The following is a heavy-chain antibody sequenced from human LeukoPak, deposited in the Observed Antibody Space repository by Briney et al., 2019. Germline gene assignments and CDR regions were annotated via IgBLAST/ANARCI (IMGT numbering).Heavy chain of an antibody. J-gene: IGHJ6*02. CDR3: ARASSGLYYYGMDV. D-gene: IGHD6-19*01. V-gene: IGHV1-18*01. CDR2: ISAYNGNT. Sequence: WASVKASCKASGYTFTSYGISWVRQAPGQGLEWMGWISAYNGNTNYAQKLQGRVTMTTDTSTSTAYMELRSLRSDDTAVYYCARASSGLYYYGMDVWGQGTAVTVSS. CDR1: GYTFTSYG.